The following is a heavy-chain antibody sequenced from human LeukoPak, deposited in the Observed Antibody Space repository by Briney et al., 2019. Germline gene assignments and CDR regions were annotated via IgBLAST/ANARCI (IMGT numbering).Heavy chain of an antibody. V-gene: IGHV4-39*07. Sequence: SETLSLTCTVSGGSISSSSYYWGWIRQPPGKGLEWIGSIYYSGSTYYNPSLKSRVTISVDTSKNQFSLKLSSVTPEDTAVYYCARDTVFGSGYDFYDYWGQGTLVTVSS. CDR2: IYYSGST. CDR1: GGSISSSSYY. CDR3: ARDTVFGSGYDFYDY. J-gene: IGHJ4*02. D-gene: IGHD5-12*01.